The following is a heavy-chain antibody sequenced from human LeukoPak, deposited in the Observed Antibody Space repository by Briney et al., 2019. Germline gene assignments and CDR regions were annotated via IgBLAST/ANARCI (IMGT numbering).Heavy chain of an antibody. J-gene: IGHJ5*01. CDR3: AKPISGGLAVTADWFHP. CDR2: INANSGTT. CDR1: GFAFSVYA. V-gene: IGHV3-23*01. D-gene: IGHD6-19*01. Sequence: GGSLRLSCTASGFAFSVYAMSWLRQPPGKGLEWVSTINANSGTTSYAASVRGRFAISRDNSKNTLYLQLNTLRADDTATYYCAKPISGGLAVTADWFHPWGQGTLVVVSS.